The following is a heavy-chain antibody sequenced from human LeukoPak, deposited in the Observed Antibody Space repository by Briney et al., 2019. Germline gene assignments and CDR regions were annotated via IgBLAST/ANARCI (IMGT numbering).Heavy chain of an antibody. D-gene: IGHD1-14*01. CDR3: ASQGHRGFDY. J-gene: IGHJ4*02. Sequence: GGSLRLSCATSGFTFSSYAMSWVRQAPGKGLEWVSGIGASGGSTYYADSVKGRFTISRDNSKNTLYLQMNSLRTEDTAVYYCASQGHRGFDYWGQGTLVTVSS. CDR2: IGASGGST. CDR1: GFTFSSYA. V-gene: IGHV3-23*01.